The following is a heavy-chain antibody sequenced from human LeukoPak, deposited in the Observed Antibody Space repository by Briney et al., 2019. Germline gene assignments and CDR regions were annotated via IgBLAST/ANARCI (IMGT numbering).Heavy chain of an antibody. D-gene: IGHD5-12*01. J-gene: IGHJ4*02. CDR2: ISAYNGNT. V-gene: IGHV1-18*04. Sequence: ASGKVSCKASGYTFTSYGISWVRQAPGQGLEWMGWISAYNGNTNYAQKLQGRVTMTTDTSTSTAYMELRSLRSDDTAVYYCARNPLPLYSGYDYLFDYWGQGTLVTVSS. CDR3: ARNPLPLYSGYDYLFDY. CDR1: GYTFTSYG.